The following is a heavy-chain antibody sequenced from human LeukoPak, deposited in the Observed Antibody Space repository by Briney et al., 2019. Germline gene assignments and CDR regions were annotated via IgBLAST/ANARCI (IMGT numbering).Heavy chain of an antibody. J-gene: IGHJ5*02. CDR3: ARVSRVIVVVPAATRGWFDP. CDR1: GYTFTSYG. D-gene: IGHD2-2*01. V-gene: IGHV1-18*01. Sequence: ASVKVSCKASGYTFTSYGISWVRQAPGQGLEWMGWISAYNGNTNYAQKLQGRVTMTTDTSTSTAYMELRSLSSDDTAVYYCARVSRVIVVVPAATRGWFDPWGQGTLVTVSS. CDR2: ISAYNGNT.